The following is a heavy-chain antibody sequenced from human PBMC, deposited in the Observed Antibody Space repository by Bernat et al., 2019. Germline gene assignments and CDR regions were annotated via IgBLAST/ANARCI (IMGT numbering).Heavy chain of an antibody. CDR2: ISAYNGNT. V-gene: IGHV1-18*04. CDR3: ARAGPYPEGSGYSSLYYYYYGMDV. Sequence: QVQLVQSGAEVKKPGASVKVSCKASGYTFTSYGISWVRQAPGQGLEWMGWISAYNGNTNYAQKLQGRVTMTTDTSTSTAYMELRSLRSDDTAVYYCARAGPYPEGSGYSSLYYYYYGMDVWGQGTTVTVSS. J-gene: IGHJ6*02. D-gene: IGHD3-3*01. CDR1: GYTFTSYG.